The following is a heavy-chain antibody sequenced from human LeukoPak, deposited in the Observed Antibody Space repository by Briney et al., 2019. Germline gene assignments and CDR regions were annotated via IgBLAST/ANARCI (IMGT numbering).Heavy chain of an antibody. CDR1: GFTFNSYA. CDR3: GGGTVFGVVQY. Sequence: GGSLRLSCAASGFTFNSYAMHWVRQTPGKGLEWVAVISFDGSNEYYADSVKGRFTISRDNSKNTLYLQMNSLRPEDTALYYCGGGTVFGVVQYWGQETLVTVSS. CDR2: ISFDGSNE. V-gene: IGHV3-30-3*01. D-gene: IGHD3-3*01. J-gene: IGHJ4*02.